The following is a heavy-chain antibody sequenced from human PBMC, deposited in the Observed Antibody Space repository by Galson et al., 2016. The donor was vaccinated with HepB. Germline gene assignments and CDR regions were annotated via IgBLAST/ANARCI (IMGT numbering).Heavy chain of an antibody. CDR2: IIPIFGSA. V-gene: IGHV1-69*13. J-gene: IGHJ4*02. Sequence: SVKVSCKASGGSFSDYSIIWVRQAPGQGLEWMGGIIPIFGSANYARKFQGRVTITADETTSTSYMALNSLTSDDTGVYYCARDPLAGGSWGQGTLVTVSS. CDR3: ARDPLAGGS. CDR1: GGSFSDYS. D-gene: IGHD1-1*01.